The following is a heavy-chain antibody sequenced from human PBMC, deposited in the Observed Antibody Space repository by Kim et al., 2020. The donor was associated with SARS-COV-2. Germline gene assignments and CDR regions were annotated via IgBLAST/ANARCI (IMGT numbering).Heavy chain of an antibody. CDR1: GYTFTSYD. CDR3: ARARRTGRYYDSSGYSWSISPVLYYFDY. CDR2: MNPNSGNT. J-gene: IGHJ4*02. D-gene: IGHD3-22*01. V-gene: IGHV1-8*01. Sequence: ASVKVSCKASGYTFTSYDINWVRQATGQGLEWMGWMNPNSGNTGYAQKFQGRVTMTRNTSISTAYMELSSLRSEDTAVYYCARARRTGRYYDSSGYSWSISPVLYYFDYWGQGTLVTVSS.